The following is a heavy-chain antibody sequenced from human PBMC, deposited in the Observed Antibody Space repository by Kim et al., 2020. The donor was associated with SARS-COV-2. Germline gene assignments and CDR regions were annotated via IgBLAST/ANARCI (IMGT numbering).Heavy chain of an antibody. V-gene: IGHV3-30*18. CDR1: GFTFSSYG. CDR3: AKPFRIQLWLAPIIDY. D-gene: IGHD5-18*01. CDR2: ISHDGSNK. J-gene: IGHJ4*02. Sequence: GGSLRLSCAASGFTFSSYGMHWVRQAPGKGLEWVAVISHDGSNKYYADSVKGRFTISRDNSKNTLYLQMNSLRAEDTAVYYCAKPFRIQLWLAPIIDYWGQGTLVTVSS.